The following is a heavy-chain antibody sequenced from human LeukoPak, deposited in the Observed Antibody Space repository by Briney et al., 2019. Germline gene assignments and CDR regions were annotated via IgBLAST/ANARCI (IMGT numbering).Heavy chain of an antibody. CDR2: INPNSGGT. V-gene: IGHV1-2*02. CDR1: GYTFTGYY. CDR3: ARPSSGSNTNWFDP. Sequence: ASVKVSCKASGYTFTGYYMHWMRQAPGQGLEWMGWINPNSGGTNYAQKFQGRVTMTRDTSISTAYMELSRLRSDDTAAYYCARPSSGSNTNWFDPWGQGTLVTVSS. D-gene: IGHD3-10*01. J-gene: IGHJ5*02.